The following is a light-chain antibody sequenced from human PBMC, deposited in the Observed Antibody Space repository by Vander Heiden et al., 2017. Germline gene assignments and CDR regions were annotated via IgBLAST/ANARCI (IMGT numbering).Light chain of an antibody. J-gene: IGLJ2*01. V-gene: IGLV3-21*02. CDR1: NIGSKS. CDR3: QVWDSRSDRDV. CDR2: EDS. Sequence: SYVLTQPPSVSVAPGQTARITCGGNNIGSKSVHWYQQKQGQAPVRGVVEDSDRPSGITERFACYNAGNTENLTIRRVEAGYESDDDGQVWDSRSDRDVFGGGTKLTVL.